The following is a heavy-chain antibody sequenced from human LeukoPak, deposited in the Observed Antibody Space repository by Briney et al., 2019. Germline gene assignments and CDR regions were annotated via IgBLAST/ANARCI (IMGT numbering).Heavy chain of an antibody. J-gene: IGHJ4*02. V-gene: IGHV3-48*04. Sequence: PGGSLRLSCAASGFTFSSYSINWVRQAPGKGLEWVSYISSSSTTIYYADSVKGRFTISRDNAKNSLYLQMDSLGAEDTGVYYCALRRGGCSGGTCYQYFDYWGQGTLVTVSS. D-gene: IGHD2-15*01. CDR2: ISSSSTTI. CDR3: ALRRGGCSGGTCYQYFDY. CDR1: GFTFSSYS.